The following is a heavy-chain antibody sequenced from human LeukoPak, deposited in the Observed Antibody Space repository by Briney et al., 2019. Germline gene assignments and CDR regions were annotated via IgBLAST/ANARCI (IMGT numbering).Heavy chain of an antibody. D-gene: IGHD6-13*01. CDR3: ATDSDPWGPAAGTIDY. Sequence: ASVTLSFKISGHALSDLSIHWVRQAPGRGPEWVGGFDPEVGDKMHAQKFQGRVTMTEDTSTDTAYMELNSLRSEDTAVYYCATDSDPWGPAAGTIDYWGQGTLVTVSS. CDR2: FDPEVGDK. J-gene: IGHJ4*02. V-gene: IGHV1-24*01. CDR1: GHALSDLS.